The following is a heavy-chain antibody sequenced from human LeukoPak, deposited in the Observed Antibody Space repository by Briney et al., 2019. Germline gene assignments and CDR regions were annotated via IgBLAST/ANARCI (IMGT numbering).Heavy chain of an antibody. D-gene: IGHD6-13*01. CDR2: ISGSGDST. J-gene: IGHJ4*02. Sequence: GGSLRLSCAASGFTFSNYVMSWVRQAPGKGLEWVSSISGSGDSTYYTDSVKGRFTISRDNSKNTLYLQMNSLRGEDTAIYYCANRGSSWYFDYWGQGTLVTVS. CDR3: ANRGSSWYFDY. V-gene: IGHV3-23*01. CDR1: GFTFSNYV.